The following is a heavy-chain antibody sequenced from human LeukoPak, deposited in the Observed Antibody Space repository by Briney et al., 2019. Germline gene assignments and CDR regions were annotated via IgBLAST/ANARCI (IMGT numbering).Heavy chain of an antibody. D-gene: IGHD4-11*01. Sequence: PGGSLRLSCAASGFTFSSYAMSWVRQAPGKGLEWVSAISGSGGSTYYADSVKGRCTLSRDNSKNMLYLQMNSPRAEDTAVYYCAKGDYQYYFDYWGQGTLVTVSS. V-gene: IGHV3-23*01. J-gene: IGHJ4*02. CDR1: GFTFSSYA. CDR3: AKGDYQYYFDY. CDR2: ISGSGGST.